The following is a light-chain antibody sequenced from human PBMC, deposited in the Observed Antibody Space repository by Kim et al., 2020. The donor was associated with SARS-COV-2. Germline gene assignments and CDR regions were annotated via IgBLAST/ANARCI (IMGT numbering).Light chain of an antibody. V-gene: IGKV3-15*01. CDR1: QSVSSN. Sequence: VSPGERATLSCRASQSVSSNLAWYQQKPGQAPRLLIYGASTRATGIPARFSGSGSGTEFTLTISSLQSEDFALYYCQQYNNWPPYTFGQGTKLEI. CDR3: QQYNNWPPYT. J-gene: IGKJ2*01. CDR2: GAS.